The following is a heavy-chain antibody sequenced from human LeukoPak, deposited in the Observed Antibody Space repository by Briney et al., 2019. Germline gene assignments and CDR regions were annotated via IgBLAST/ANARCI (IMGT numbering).Heavy chain of an antibody. Sequence: PGGSLRRSCAASGFTVSSNYMTWVRQAPGKGLEWASVIYSGGNTYYADSVKGRFSISRDNSKNTVYLQMNSLRAEDTAVYYCARLVTGTTVINSGWFDPWGQGTLVTVSS. V-gene: IGHV3-66*04. CDR2: IYSGGNT. CDR3: ARLVTGTTVINSGWFDP. D-gene: IGHD4-23*01. CDR1: GFTVSSNY. J-gene: IGHJ5*02.